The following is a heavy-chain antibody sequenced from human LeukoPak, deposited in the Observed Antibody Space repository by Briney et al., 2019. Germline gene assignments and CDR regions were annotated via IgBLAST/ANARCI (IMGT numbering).Heavy chain of an antibody. Sequence: GGSLRLSCAASGFTFSSYAMSWVRQAPGKGLEWVSAISFSGGSTYYADSVKGGFTLSRDNSKNTLYLQVNSLRVEDTAVYYCARQLGYCSGDSCYFDFWGQGTLVTVSS. CDR1: GFTFSSYA. J-gene: IGHJ4*02. V-gene: IGHV3-23*01. CDR2: ISFSGGST. CDR3: ARQLGYCSGDSCYFDF. D-gene: IGHD2-15*01.